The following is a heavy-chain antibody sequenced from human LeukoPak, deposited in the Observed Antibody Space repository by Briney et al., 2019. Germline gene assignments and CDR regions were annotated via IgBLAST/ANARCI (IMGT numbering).Heavy chain of an antibody. CDR2: INHSGST. D-gene: IGHD6-19*01. CDR3: ARRRSQWLVAYYSDY. V-gene: IGHV4-34*01. CDR1: GGSISSYY. J-gene: IGHJ4*02. Sequence: SETLSLTCTVSGGSISSYYWSWIRQPPGKGLEWIGEINHSGSTNYNPSLKSRVTISVDTSKNQFSLKLSSVTAADTAVYYCARRRSQWLVAYYSDYWGQGTLVTVSS.